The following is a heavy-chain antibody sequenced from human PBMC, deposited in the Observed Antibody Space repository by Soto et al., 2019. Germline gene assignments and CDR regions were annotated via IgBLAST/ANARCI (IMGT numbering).Heavy chain of an antibody. D-gene: IGHD6-13*01. CDR1: GFTFSNYG. CDR2: IWYDGSKK. J-gene: IGHJ5*02. V-gene: IGHV3-33*01. Sequence: GGSLRLSCAASGFTFSNYGMHWVRQAPGKGLEWVAVIWYDGSKKYYADSVKGRFTISRDNSKNTLYLQVNSLRAEDTAVYYCTRSISIAAAASWGQGTLVTVSS. CDR3: TRSISIAAAAS.